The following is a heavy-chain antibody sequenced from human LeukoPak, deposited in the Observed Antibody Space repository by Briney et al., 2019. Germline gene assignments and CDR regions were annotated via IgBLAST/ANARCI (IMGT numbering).Heavy chain of an antibody. V-gene: IGHV4-39*01. CDR1: GGSISSSSYY. CDR2: IYYSGST. CDR3: ARGPARYSGYDILSY. J-gene: IGHJ4*02. Sequence: SETLSLTCTVSGGSISSSSYYWGWTRQPPGKGLEWIGSIYYSGSTYYNPSLKSRVTISVDTSKNQFSLKLSSVTAADTAVYYCARGPARYSGYDILSYWGQGTLVTVSS. D-gene: IGHD5-12*01.